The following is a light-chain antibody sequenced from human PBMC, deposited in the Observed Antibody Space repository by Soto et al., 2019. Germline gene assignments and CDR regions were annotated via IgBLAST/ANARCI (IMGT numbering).Light chain of an antibody. Sequence: EIVMTQSPATLSVSPGERATLSCRASQSVSSNLAWYQQKPGQAPRLLIYGASTRATGIPARFSGSGSGTELTLSISSLQSEEFAVYCCLKYKNWPPSISFGQGKRLEIK. CDR1: QSVSSN. V-gene: IGKV3-15*01. CDR3: LKYKNWPPSIS. J-gene: IGKJ5*01. CDR2: GAS.